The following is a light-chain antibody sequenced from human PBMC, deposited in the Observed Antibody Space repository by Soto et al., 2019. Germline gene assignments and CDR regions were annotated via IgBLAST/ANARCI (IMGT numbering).Light chain of an antibody. V-gene: IGKV1-39*01. CDR2: AAS. Sequence: DIQMTQSPSSLSASLGDRVTITCRASQSISSYLNWYQQKPGKAPKLLIYAASSLPSGVPSRFSGSGSGTDFTLTISSLQPEDFATYYCQQRYSTPRTFGGGTKVDIK. J-gene: IGKJ4*01. CDR1: QSISSY. CDR3: QQRYSTPRT.